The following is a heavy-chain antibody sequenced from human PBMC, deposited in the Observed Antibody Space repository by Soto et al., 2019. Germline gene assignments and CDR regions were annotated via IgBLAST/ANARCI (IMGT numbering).Heavy chain of an antibody. D-gene: IGHD5-18*01. Sequence: SETLSLTCAVSGGSISSGGYSWSWIRQPPGKGLEWIGYIYHSGSTYYNPSLKSRVTISVDRSKNQFSLKLSSVTAADTAVYYCARGLDTAMDYFAYWGQGTLVTVSS. CDR3: ARGLDTAMDYFAY. CDR1: GGSISSGGYS. V-gene: IGHV4-30-2*01. CDR2: IYHSGST. J-gene: IGHJ4*02.